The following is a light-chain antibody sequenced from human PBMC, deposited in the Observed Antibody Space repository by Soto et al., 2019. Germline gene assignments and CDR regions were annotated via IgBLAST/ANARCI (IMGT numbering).Light chain of an antibody. CDR1: QSVSSN. CDR2: GAS. V-gene: IGKV3-15*01. CDR3: QQYNNWPPLT. Sequence: EIVMTQSPATLSVSPGERATLSCGASQSVSSNLAWYQQKPGQAPRLFIYGASTRATGIPARFSGSGSGTEFTLTISSLQSEDFTVYYCQQYNNWPPLTFGGGTKVDIK. J-gene: IGKJ4*01.